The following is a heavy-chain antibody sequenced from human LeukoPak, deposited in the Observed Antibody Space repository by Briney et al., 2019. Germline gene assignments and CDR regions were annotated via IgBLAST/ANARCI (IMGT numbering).Heavy chain of an antibody. CDR3: ATIGTTVTSFDY. V-gene: IGHV3-23*01. CDR1: GVTFSSYA. Sequence: GGSLRLSCAASGVTFSSYAMSWVREAPGKGLEWVSAISGSGGSTYYADSLKGRFTISRDNSKNRLYLQMTRLTPEDTAVHYSATIGTTVTSFDYWGHGTLVTASS. D-gene: IGHD4-17*01. J-gene: IGHJ4*01. CDR2: ISGSGGST.